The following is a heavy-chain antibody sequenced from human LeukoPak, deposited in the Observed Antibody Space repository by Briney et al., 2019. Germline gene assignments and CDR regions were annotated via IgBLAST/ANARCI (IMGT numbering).Heavy chain of an antibody. CDR1: GFTFNNYA. CDR2: IFYDGSMQ. V-gene: IGHV3-30*04. D-gene: IGHD3-9*01. Sequence: GRSLRLSCVASGFTFNNYAMHWVRQAPGKGLEWVAVIFYDGSMQYYADSVKGRFTISRDNSRNTLYLQMNSVRTEDTAVYYCAKDGRHFAFEYFEDWGQGTLVTVSS. CDR3: AKDGRHFAFEYFED. J-gene: IGHJ4*02.